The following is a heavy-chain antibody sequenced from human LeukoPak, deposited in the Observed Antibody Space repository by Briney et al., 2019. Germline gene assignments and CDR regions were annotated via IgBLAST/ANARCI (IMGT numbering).Heavy chain of an antibody. CDR2: IYYSGST. V-gene: IGHV4-59*01. D-gene: IGHD6-13*01. CDR1: DGSISSYY. J-gene: IGHJ4*02. CDR3: AREGSWSLFDY. Sequence: SETLSLTCTFSDGSISSYYWSWIRQPPGKGLEWIGYIYYSGSTNYNPALKSRVTISVDTSKNQLSLKLSSVTAADTAVYYCAREGSWSLFDYWGQGTLVTVSS.